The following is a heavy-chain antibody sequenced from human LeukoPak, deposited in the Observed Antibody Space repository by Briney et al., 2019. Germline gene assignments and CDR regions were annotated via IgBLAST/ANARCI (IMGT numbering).Heavy chain of an antibody. V-gene: IGHV3-23*01. J-gene: IGHJ4*02. Sequence: PGGSLRLSCAASGFTFSSYAMSWVRQAPGKGLEWVSAISGSGGSTYYADSVKGRFTISRDNAKNSLYLEMTSLRDEDTAVYYCARDREWAFDYWGQGTLVTVSS. CDR3: ARDREWAFDY. CDR2: ISGSGGST. CDR1: GFTFSSYA. D-gene: IGHD2-8*01.